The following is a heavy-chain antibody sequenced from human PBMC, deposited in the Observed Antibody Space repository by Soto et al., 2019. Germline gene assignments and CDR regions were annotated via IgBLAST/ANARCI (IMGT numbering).Heavy chain of an antibody. V-gene: IGHV3-23*01. CDR3: AKQRAGYGSGSETFYFDF. CDR2: LSGSGGTT. CDR1: GFTFSTYA. D-gene: IGHD3-10*01. Sequence: PGGSLRLSCSPSGFTFSTYAMNWVRQAPGKGLEWVSALSGSGGTTYYADSVRGRSTISRDNSKNTLFLQMSSLRAEDTALYYCAKQRAGYGSGSETFYFDFWGQGTLVTVSS. J-gene: IGHJ4*02.